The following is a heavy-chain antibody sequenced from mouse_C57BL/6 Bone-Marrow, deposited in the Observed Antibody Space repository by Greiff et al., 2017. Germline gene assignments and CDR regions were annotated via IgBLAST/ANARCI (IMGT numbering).Heavy chain of an antibody. CDR3: TRVLLGFDY. V-gene: IGHV5-9-1*02. J-gene: IGHJ2*01. D-gene: IGHD4-1*01. CDR1: GFTFSSYA. CDR2: ISSGGDYI. Sequence: EVQVVESGEGLVKPGGSLKLSCAASGFTFSSYAMSWVRQTPEKRLEWVAYISSGGDYIYYADTVKGRFTISRDTGRNTLYLQMSSLKSEDTAMYYCTRVLLGFDYWGQGTTLTVSS.